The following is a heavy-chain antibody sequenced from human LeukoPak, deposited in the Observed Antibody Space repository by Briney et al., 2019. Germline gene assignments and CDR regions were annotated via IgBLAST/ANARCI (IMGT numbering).Heavy chain of an antibody. CDR1: GFTVSSDY. J-gene: IGHJ4*02. Sequence: PGGSLRLSCAASGFTVSSDYMSWVRQAPGKGLEFVSVIYSGGTTYYAASVKGRFSISRDNSKTTVYLQMNGLRAEDTAVYYCARGRRDSSGYYYPFDYWGQGTLVTVSS. CDR2: IYSGGTT. CDR3: ARGRRDSSGYYYPFDY. D-gene: IGHD3-22*01. V-gene: IGHV3-53*01.